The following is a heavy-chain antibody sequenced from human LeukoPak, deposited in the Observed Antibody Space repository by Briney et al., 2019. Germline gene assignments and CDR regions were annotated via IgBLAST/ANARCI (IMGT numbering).Heavy chain of an antibody. CDR3: ARRSDYGDYVDY. Sequence: ASVKVSFNGSGYPFTCYYMHWVRPAPGQGPDWMGIINSSGGSTSNAQKFQGRVTMTRNTSTRIVYMELSSLRTEDTAVYYCARRSDYGDYVDYWGQGTLVTVSA. J-gene: IGHJ4*02. D-gene: IGHD4-17*01. CDR2: INSSGGST. CDR1: GYPFTCYY. V-gene: IGHV1-46*01.